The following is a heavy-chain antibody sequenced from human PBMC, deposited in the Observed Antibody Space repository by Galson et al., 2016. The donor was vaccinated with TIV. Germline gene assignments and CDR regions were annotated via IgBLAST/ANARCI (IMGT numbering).Heavy chain of an antibody. V-gene: IGHV1-8*01. CDR2: MNPHSGKT. J-gene: IGHJ4*02. Sequence: SVKVSCRASGYTFTSYAINWVRQATGQGLEWMGWMNPHSGKTDYAQKFQGSVTMTRNTSISTAYMELSSLRSEDTAVYYCARWGWLPIWGQGTLVTVSS. D-gene: IGHD3-16*01. CDR3: ARWGWLPI. CDR1: GYTFTSYA.